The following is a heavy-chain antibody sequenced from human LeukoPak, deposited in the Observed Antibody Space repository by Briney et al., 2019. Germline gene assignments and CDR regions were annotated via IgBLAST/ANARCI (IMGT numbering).Heavy chain of an antibody. J-gene: IGHJ4*02. V-gene: IGHV3-43*02. CDR1: GLPIGGFS. CDR3: ARESGKFDY. Sequence: PGGSLRLSCVASGLPIGGFSMHWVRQAPGKGLEWVSLISGDGVSTFFTDSVKGRLSISRGNRKNSLFLEMSSLRTEDSARYYCARESGKFDYWGQGTLVAVSS. CDR2: ISGDGVST.